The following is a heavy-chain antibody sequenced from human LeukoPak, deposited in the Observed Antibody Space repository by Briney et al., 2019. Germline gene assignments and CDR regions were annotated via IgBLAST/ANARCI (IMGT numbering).Heavy chain of an antibody. CDR1: GFAFNRYS. CDR2: IGSVSGYI. D-gene: IGHD2-15*01. V-gene: IGHV3-21*01. J-gene: IGHJ5*02. CDR3: ARDASSGSRGWLDL. Sequence: GGSLRLSCEASGFAFNRYSMNWVRQAPGRGLEWVSSIGSVSGYIFYGDSVRGRFTISRDNSENSLYLEMNSLRADDTAIYYCARDASSGSRGWLDLWGQGTLVTVSS.